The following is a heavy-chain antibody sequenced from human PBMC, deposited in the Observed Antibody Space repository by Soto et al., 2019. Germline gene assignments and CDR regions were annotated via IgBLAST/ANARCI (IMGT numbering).Heavy chain of an antibody. J-gene: IGHJ4*02. D-gene: IGHD3-9*01. V-gene: IGHV4-39*01. CDR2: IYYRGNA. CDR1: DDSINSDKYY. Sequence: ETLSLTCSVSDDSINSDKYYWGWIRQPPGKGLEWIGSIYYRGNAYYNPSLQTRVTISLDKSRSQFSLKLNSVTAADSAVYFCARLAGLATISYYFDYWGPRALVTISS. CDR3: ARLAGLATISYYFDY.